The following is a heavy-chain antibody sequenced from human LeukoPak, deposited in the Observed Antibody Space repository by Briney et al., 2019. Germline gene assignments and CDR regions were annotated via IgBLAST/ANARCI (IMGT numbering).Heavy chain of an antibody. CDR3: ARGLVPGFLDY. Sequence: GGSLRLSCAASGFTFSSYAMNWVRQAPGKGLVWVSRINSDESITTYADSVKGRFTISRDNAKNTLYLQMNSLRAEDTAVYYCARGLVPGFLDYWGQGTPVTVSS. J-gene: IGHJ4*02. V-gene: IGHV3-74*01. CDR2: INSDESIT. D-gene: IGHD4-11*01. CDR1: GFTFSSYA.